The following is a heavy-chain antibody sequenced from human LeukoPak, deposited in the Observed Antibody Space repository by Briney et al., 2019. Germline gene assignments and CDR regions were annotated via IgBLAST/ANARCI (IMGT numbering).Heavy chain of an antibody. CDR3: ARSAESAIGATTFDY. V-gene: IGHV3-21*01. D-gene: IGHD2-15*01. Sequence: GGSLRLSCAASGFIFSTYNMNWVRQAPGKGLEWVSSMTSSSGDIYYADSVKGRFTISGDNAMNSVYLHMNSLRAEDTAVYYCARSAESAIGATTFDYWGQGALVTVPS. CDR1: GFIFSTYN. CDR2: MTSSSGDI. J-gene: IGHJ4*02.